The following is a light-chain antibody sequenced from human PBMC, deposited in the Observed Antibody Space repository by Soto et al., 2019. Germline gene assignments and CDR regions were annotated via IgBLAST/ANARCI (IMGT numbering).Light chain of an antibody. Sequence: EKMMPHSPTPPSVSPGGRAPPPPRASQSVNSKLAWYQQKPGQAPRLLIYGASTRATGIPARFSGSGSGTEFILTISSLQSEDFAVYFCQQYEHLKTFGQGTKVDIK. CDR3: QQYEHLKT. J-gene: IGKJ1*01. CDR1: QSVNSK. V-gene: IGKV3-15*01. CDR2: GAS.